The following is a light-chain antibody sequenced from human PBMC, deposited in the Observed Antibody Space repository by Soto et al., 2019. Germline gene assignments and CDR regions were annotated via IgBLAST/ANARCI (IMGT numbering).Light chain of an antibody. CDR2: DAS. CDR1: QSVSSY. V-gene: IGKV3-11*01. J-gene: IGKJ2*01. Sequence: EIVLTQAPATLSLSPGERATLSCRASQSVSSYLAWYQQKPGQAPRLLIYDASNRATGIPARFSGSGSGTYFTVTISSLEPEDFAVYYCQQRSNWLYTFGQGTKLEIK. CDR3: QQRSNWLYT.